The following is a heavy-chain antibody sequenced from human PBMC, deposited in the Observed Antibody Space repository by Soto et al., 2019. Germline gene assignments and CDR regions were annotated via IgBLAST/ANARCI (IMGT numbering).Heavy chain of an antibody. CDR3: ARDGLLRMDGSGIIRGSGKDRPDSYRYYFDY. J-gene: IGHJ4*02. D-gene: IGHD3-10*01. CDR2: ISYDGSNK. Sequence: PGGSLRHSCAASGFTFSSYAMHCVRQAPGKGLEWVAVISYDGSNKYYADSVKGRFTISRDNSKNTLYLQMNSLRAEDTAVYYCARDGLLRMDGSGIIRGSGKDRPDSYRYYFDYWGQGTLVTVSS. CDR1: GFTFSSYA. V-gene: IGHV3-30-3*01.